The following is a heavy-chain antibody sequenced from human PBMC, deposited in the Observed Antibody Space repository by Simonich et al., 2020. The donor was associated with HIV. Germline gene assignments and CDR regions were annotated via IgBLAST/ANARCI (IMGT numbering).Heavy chain of an antibody. Sequence: QVQLVQSGGEVKKPGASVKVSCKASGYTFTHYAINWVRQAPGQGLEWMGWSRTYTCNTTYAQNLPGRVTMTTDTSARTAYMELRSLRSDDPAVYYCARGGNWFDYWGQGTLVTVSS. D-gene: IGHD1-1*01. J-gene: IGHJ4*02. CDR1: GYTFTHYA. CDR2: SRTYTCNT. V-gene: IGHV1-18*01. CDR3: ARGGNWFDY.